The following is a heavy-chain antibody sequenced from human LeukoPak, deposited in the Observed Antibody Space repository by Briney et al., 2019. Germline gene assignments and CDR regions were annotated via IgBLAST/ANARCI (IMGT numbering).Heavy chain of an antibody. Sequence: GGSLRLSCAASGFIFSDYYMSWIRQAPGKGLEWVSYISSSGSTTYYADSVKGRFTISRDNAKNSLYLQMNSLRAEDTAVHYCARVGSCTNGVCYNPFDYWGQGTLVTVSS. CDR3: ARVGSCTNGVCYNPFDY. CDR1: GFIFSDYY. D-gene: IGHD2-8*01. V-gene: IGHV3-11*04. CDR2: ISSSGSTT. J-gene: IGHJ4*02.